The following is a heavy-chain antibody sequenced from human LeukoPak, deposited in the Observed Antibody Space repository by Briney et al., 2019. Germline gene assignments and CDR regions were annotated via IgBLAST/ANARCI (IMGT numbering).Heavy chain of an antibody. CDR1: GGSISRYY. Sequence: SETLSLTCTVSGGSISRYYWSWIRQPPGKGLEWIGYIYYSGRTNYNPSLKSRVTISVDKSKNEFSLKLSSVTAADTAVYYCARDSRRYFESNWFDPWGQGTLVTVSS. CDR2: IYYSGRT. D-gene: IGHD3-9*01. V-gene: IGHV4-59*01. J-gene: IGHJ5*02. CDR3: ARDSRRYFESNWFDP.